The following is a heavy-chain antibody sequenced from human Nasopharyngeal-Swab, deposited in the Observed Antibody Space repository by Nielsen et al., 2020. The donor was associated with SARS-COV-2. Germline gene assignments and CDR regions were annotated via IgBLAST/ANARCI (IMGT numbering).Heavy chain of an antibody. V-gene: IGHV3-53*01. CDR1: GFTVGSNY. CDR3: ARGVNPPPDY. J-gene: IGHJ4*02. Sequence: GESLKISCAASGFTVGSNYMTWVRQAPGKGLEWVSIIYSGGNTYHADSVKGRFTISRDNSKNTLFLQMNSLRADDTAVYYCARGVNPPPDYWGQGTLVIVSS. D-gene: IGHD1-14*01. CDR2: IYSGGNT.